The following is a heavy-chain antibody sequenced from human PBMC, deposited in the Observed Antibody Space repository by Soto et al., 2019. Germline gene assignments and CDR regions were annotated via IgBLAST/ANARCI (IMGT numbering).Heavy chain of an antibody. CDR1: GGTFSSYA. D-gene: IGHD1-26*01. Sequence: SVKVSCKASGGTFSSYAISWVRQAPGQGLEWMGGIIPIFGTANYAQKFQGRVTITADESTSTAYMELSSLRSEDTAVYYCARNTYSGSYSPVVYYYYGMDVWGQGTTVTVS. CDR2: IIPIFGTA. CDR3: ARNTYSGSYSPVVYYYYGMDV. J-gene: IGHJ6*02. V-gene: IGHV1-69*13.